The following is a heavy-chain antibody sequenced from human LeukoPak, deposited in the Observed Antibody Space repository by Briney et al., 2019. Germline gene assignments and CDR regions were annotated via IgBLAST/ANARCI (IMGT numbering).Heavy chain of an antibody. J-gene: IGHJ4*02. CDR2: INHSGST. CDR1: GGSFSGYY. Sequence: SETLSLTCAVYGGSFSGYYWSWIRQPPGKGLEWIGEINHSGSTNYNPSLKSRVTISVDTSKNRFSLKVSSVTAADTAVYYCARGSTVGYNYWSQGTLVTVSS. CDR3: ARGSTVGYNY. D-gene: IGHD4-11*01. V-gene: IGHV4-34*01.